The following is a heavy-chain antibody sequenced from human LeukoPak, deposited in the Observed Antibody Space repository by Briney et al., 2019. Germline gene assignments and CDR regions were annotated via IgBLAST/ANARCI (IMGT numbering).Heavy chain of an antibody. D-gene: IGHD2-2*01. CDR3: AGLVVPAALTGFDP. Sequence: SETLSLTCTVSGGSISSYYWSWIRQPPGKGLEWIGYIYYSGSSNYNPSLKSRVTISVDTSKNQFSLKLSSVTAADTAVYYCAGLVVPAALTGFDPWGQGTLVTVSS. V-gene: IGHV4-59*08. CDR2: IYYSGSS. J-gene: IGHJ5*02. CDR1: GGSISSYY.